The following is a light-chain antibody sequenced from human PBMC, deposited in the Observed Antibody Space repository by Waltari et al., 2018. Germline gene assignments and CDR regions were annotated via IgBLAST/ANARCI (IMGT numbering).Light chain of an antibody. CDR1: QSVSNY. CDR2: ESS. V-gene: IGKV3-11*01. CDR3: QQRGDWPLT. J-gene: IGKJ2*01. Sequence: EIVLTQSPGTLSLSPGERAILSCRASQSVSNYLAWYQQKPGQAPRLLIFESSKRATGTPCRFSGSGSGTDFTLTISSLEPEDFAVYYCQQRGDWPLTFGQGTKLEI.